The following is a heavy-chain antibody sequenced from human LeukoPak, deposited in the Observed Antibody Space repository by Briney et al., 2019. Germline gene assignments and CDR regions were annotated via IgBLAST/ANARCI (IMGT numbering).Heavy chain of an antibody. CDR1: GFTVSSNC. J-gene: IGHJ4*02. V-gene: IGHV3-53*01. Sequence: PGGSLRLSCAASGFTVSSNCVSWVRQAPGKGLEWLSIIYSDGSRYYADSVKGRFSISRDNSKNTLYLQMNSLRAEDTAVYYCAKSEPPGIAAAGTDYWGQGTLVTVSS. D-gene: IGHD6-13*01. CDR3: AKSEPPGIAAAGTDY. CDR2: IYSDGSR.